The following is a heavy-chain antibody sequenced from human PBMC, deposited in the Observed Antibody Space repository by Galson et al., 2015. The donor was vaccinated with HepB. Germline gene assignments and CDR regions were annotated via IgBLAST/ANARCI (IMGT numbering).Heavy chain of an antibody. CDR2: ISYDGSNK. J-gene: IGHJ4*02. CDR1: GFTFSSYA. CDR3: ARVYSSGWYESFDY. Sequence: SLRLSCAASGFTFSSYAMHWVRQAPGKGLEWVAVISYDGSNKYYADSVKGRFTISRDNSKNALYLQMNSLRAEDTAVYYCARVYSSGWYESFDYWGQGTLVTVSS. D-gene: IGHD6-19*01. V-gene: IGHV3-30*04.